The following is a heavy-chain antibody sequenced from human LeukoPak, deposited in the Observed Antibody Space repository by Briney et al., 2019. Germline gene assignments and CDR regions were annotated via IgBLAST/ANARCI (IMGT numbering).Heavy chain of an antibody. J-gene: IGHJ3*02. Sequence: SETLSHTCTVSGGSISSYYWSWIRQPPGKGLEWIGYIYYSGSTYYNPSLKSRVTISVDTSKNQFSLKLSSVTAADTAVYYCARTVEVATLKGDAFDIWGQGTMVTVSS. CDR3: ARTVEVATLKGDAFDI. CDR2: IYYSGST. CDR1: GGSISSYY. V-gene: IGHV4-59*12. D-gene: IGHD5-24*01.